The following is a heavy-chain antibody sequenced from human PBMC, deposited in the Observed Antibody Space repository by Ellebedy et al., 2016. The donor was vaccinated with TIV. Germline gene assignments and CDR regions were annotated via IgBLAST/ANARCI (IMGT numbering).Heavy chain of an antibody. CDR1: GFTFSSYA. V-gene: IGHV3-23*01. J-gene: IGHJ4*02. CDR3: AHKGWSFDY. D-gene: IGHD6-19*01. Sequence: GESLKISCAASGFTFSSYAMSWVRQAPGKGLEWVSAISGSGGSTYYADSVKGRFTISRDNSKNTLYLQMNSLRAEDTAVYYCAHKGWSFDYWGQGTLVTVSS. CDR2: ISGSGGST.